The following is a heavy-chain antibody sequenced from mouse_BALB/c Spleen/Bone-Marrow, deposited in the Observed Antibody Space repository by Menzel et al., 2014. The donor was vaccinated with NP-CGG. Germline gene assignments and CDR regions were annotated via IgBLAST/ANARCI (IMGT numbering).Heavy chain of an antibody. Sequence: EVHLQQSGPELVKPGDSVQMPCKASGYTYNRHVMHWVQQKPGQGLARIEYITPYNDGTQYTEKFKAHATLTSAQSSHTACMELSSPTSEDSAVYYCARYPDYYGSSYAMDVLGQGTPVTVSS. CDR1: GYTYNRHV. CDR2: ITPYNDGT. CDR3: ARYPDYYGSSYAMDV. J-gene: IGHJ4*01. D-gene: IGHD1-1*01. V-gene: IGHV1-14*01.